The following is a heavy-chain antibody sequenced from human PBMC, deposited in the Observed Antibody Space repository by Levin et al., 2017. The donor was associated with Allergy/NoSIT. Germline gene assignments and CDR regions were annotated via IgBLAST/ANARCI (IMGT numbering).Heavy chain of an antibody. Sequence: PGESLKISCAASGFTFSSFGMHWVRQAPGKGLEWVALITSDGNSKFYADSVKGRFTISRDNSKNTLSLQMNSLRADDTAVYYCANRGDMDVWGQGTTVTVSS. V-gene: IGHV3-30*18. CDR2: ITSDGNSK. CDR1: GFTFSSFG. J-gene: IGHJ6*02. CDR3: ANRGDMDV.